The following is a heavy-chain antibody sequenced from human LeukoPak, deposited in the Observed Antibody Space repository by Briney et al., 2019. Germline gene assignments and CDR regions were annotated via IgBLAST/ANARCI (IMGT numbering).Heavy chain of an antibody. CDR3: ARDEEGSGAYGMDV. CDR1: GFTFSTYN. J-gene: IGHJ6*02. D-gene: IGHD3-10*01. CDR2: INSDGSST. Sequence: PGGSLRLSCAASGFTFSTYNMNWVRQAPGMGLVWVSRINSDGSSTSYADSVKGRFTISRDNAKNTLYLQMNSLRAEDTAVYYCARDEEGSGAYGMDVWGQGTTVTVSS. V-gene: IGHV3-74*01.